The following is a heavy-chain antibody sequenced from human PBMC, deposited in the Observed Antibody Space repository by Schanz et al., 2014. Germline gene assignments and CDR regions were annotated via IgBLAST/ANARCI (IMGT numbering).Heavy chain of an antibody. J-gene: IGHJ4*02. D-gene: IGHD3-10*01. Sequence: QVQLVQSGAEVKGPGASVKVSCKASGYSFTPFPIHWVRQAPGQRLEWMGWINAGTGNTEYSQKFQGRVTITRDTLASTAYMEVSSLRSEDTAVYYCARTGSSEWGFFDYWGQGTLXTVSS. CDR3: ARTGSSEWGFFDY. CDR1: GYSFTPFP. V-gene: IGHV1-3*01. CDR2: INAGTGNT.